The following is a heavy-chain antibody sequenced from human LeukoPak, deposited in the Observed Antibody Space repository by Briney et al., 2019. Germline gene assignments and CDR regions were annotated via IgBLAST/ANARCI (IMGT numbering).Heavy chain of an antibody. CDR1: GGSISSSNW. V-gene: IGHV4-4*02. J-gene: IGHJ6*02. CDR3: ARVGATYYYGMDV. CDR2: IYHSGST. Sequence: SETLSHTCAVSGGSISSSNWWSWVRQPPGKGLEWIGEIYHSGSTNYNPSLKSRVTISVDKSKNQFSLKLSSVTAADTAVYYCARVGATYYYGMDVWGQGTTVTVSS. D-gene: IGHD1-26*01.